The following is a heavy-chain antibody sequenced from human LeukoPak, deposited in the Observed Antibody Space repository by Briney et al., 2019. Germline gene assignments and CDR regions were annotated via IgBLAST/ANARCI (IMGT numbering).Heavy chain of an antibody. CDR1: GFTFSSYS. D-gene: IGHD6-19*01. J-gene: IGHJ4*02. V-gene: IGHV3-48*01. Sequence: GGSLRLSCAASGFTFSSYSMNWVRQAPGKGLEWVSYISSSSSTIYCADSVKGRFTISRDNAKNSLYLQMNSLRAEDTAVYYCARDGYSSGWYPYYFDYWGQGTLVTVSS. CDR3: ARDGYSSGWYPYYFDY. CDR2: ISSSSSTI.